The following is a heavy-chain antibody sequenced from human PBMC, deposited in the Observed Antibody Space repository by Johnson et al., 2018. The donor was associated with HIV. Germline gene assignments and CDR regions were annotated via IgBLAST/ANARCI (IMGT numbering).Heavy chain of an antibody. CDR2: ISYDGSNK. D-gene: IGHD6-13*01. V-gene: IGHV3-30*04. CDR1: GFTFSSYA. J-gene: IGHJ3*02. CDR3: AYPREGSSWSNDAFDI. Sequence: QVQLVESGGGVVQPGRSLRLSCAASGFTFSSYAMHWVRQAPGKGLEWVAVISYDGSNKYYADSVKGRFTISRDNSKNTLYLQMNSRRAEDTAVYYCAYPREGSSWSNDAFDIWGQGTMVTVSS.